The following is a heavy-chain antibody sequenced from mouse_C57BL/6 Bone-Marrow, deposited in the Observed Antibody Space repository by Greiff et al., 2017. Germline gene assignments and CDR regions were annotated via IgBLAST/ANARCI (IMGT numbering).Heavy chain of an antibody. D-gene: IGHD1-1*01. J-gene: IGHJ1*03. CDR2: IDPENGDT. CDR3: TTGGYYGSSLHWYFDV. Sequence: EVQLQQSGAELVRPGASVKLSCTASGFNIKDDYMHWVKQRPEQGLEWIGWIDPENGDTEYASKFQGQATITADTSSNTAYLQLSSLTSEDTAVYYCTTGGYYGSSLHWYFDVWGTGTTVTVSS. CDR1: GFNIKDDY. V-gene: IGHV14-4*01.